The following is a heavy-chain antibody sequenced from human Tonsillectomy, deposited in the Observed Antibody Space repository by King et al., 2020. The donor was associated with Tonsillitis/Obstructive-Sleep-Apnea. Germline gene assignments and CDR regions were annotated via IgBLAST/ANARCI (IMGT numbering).Heavy chain of an antibody. V-gene: IGHV3-15*01. Sequence: VQLVESGGGLVKPGGSLRLSCAASGFTFSNAWMSWVRQAPGKGLEWVGRIKSKTDGGTTDYAAPVKGRFTISRDDSKNTLYLQMNSLKTEDTDVYYCTTGYCSSTSCYTGRYFQHWGQGTLVTVSS. CDR3: TTGYCSSTSCYTGRYFQH. J-gene: IGHJ1*01. CDR1: GFTFSNAW. D-gene: IGHD2-2*02. CDR2: IKSKTDGGTT.